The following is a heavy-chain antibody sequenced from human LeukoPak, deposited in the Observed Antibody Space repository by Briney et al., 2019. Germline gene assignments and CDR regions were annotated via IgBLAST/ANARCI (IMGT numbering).Heavy chain of an antibody. CDR1: GYTFTSYD. J-gene: IGHJ4*02. V-gene: IGHV1-8*01. CDR3: ARGHLIQTYGDSHFDY. D-gene: IGHD4-17*01. Sequence: ASVKVSCKASGYTFTSYDINWVRQATGQGLEWMGWMNPNSGNTGYAQKFQGRVTMTRNTSISTAYMELSSLRSEDTAVYYCARGHLIQTYGDSHFDYWGQGTPVTVSS. CDR2: MNPNSGNT.